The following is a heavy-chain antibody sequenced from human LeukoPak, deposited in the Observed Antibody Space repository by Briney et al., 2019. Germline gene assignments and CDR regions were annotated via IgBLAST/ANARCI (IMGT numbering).Heavy chain of an antibody. V-gene: IGHV4-4*02. CDR2: IYRSGST. CDR3: ARVSSGATTVDY. CDR1: GGSISSSNW. D-gene: IGHD1-26*01. Sequence: SETLSLTRAVSGGSISSSNWWSWVRQAPGKGLEWIGEIYRSGSTNYNPSLKSRVTISVDKSKNQFSLKLSSVTAADTAVYYCARVSSGATTVDYWGQGTLATVSS. J-gene: IGHJ4*02.